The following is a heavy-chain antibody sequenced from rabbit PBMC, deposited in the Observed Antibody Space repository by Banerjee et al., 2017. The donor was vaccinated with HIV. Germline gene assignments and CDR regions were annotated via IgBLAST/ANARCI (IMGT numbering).Heavy chain of an antibody. D-gene: IGHD6-1*01. CDR1: GFSFSNNYY. CDR2: IYGGSSGRT. J-gene: IGHJ4*01. V-gene: IGHV1S40*01. CDR3: ARDENVGVGGYGYGFNL. Sequence: QSLEESGGDLVKPEGSLTLTCTASGFSFSNNYYMCWVRQAPGKGLEWIACIYGGSSGRTYYASWAKGRFTISKTSSTTVTLQMTSLTAADTATYFCARDENVGVGGYGYGFNLWGPGTLVTVS.